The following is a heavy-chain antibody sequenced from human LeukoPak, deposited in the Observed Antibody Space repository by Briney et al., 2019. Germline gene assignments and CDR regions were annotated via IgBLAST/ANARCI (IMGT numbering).Heavy chain of an antibody. J-gene: IGHJ4*02. Sequence: GGSLRLSCAASGFTFSSYSMNWVRQAPGKGLEWVSSISNSSSYIYYADSVKGRFTISRDNAKNTLYLQMNSLRAEDTAVYYCARDRGRSDSSGYADYSGQGTLVTVSS. CDR3: ARDRGRSDSSGYADY. V-gene: IGHV3-21*01. CDR2: ISNSSSYI. D-gene: IGHD3-22*01. CDR1: GFTFSSYS.